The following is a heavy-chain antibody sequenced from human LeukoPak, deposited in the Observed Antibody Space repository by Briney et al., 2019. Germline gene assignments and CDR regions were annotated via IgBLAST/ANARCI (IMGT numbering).Heavy chain of an antibody. CDR3: AAFIATKLDN. V-gene: IGHV3-30-3*01. Sequence: GGSLRLSCEASGFTFSSYAMHWVRQAPGKGLEWLAVASTDEISQTYADSVRGRFIISRDTSRNTLNLQMNNLTPEDTAVYYCAAFIATKLDNWGQGILVSVSS. J-gene: IGHJ4*02. CDR2: ASTDEISQ. CDR1: GFTFSSYA. D-gene: IGHD2-15*01.